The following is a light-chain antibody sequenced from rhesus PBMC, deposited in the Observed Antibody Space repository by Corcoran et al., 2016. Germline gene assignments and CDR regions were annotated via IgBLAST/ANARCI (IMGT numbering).Light chain of an antibody. V-gene: IGKV1-25*01. Sequence: DIQMTQSPSSLSASVGDRVTITCRASQGITNDFALYQQKTGETPKLLIYEASSLQAGIPSRFTGSGSGTDFTLTISSLQPEDFATYFCQHYYSTPLTFGGGTKVEIK. CDR3: QHYYSTPLT. CDR1: QGITND. CDR2: EAS. J-gene: IGKJ4*01.